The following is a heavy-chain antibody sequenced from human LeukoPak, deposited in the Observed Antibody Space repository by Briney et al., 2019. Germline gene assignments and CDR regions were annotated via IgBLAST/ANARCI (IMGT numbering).Heavy chain of an antibody. CDR3: ARERQNKDFWSGGDY. CDR2: TNQDGSVK. J-gene: IGHJ4*02. D-gene: IGHD3-3*01. V-gene: IGHV3-7*01. CDR1: GFTFNMFW. Sequence: PGGSLRLSCKASGFTFNMFWMGWVRQAPGKGLEWVSNTNQDGSVKFYVDSVRDRFAVSRDNAQKSLFLQMNSLRPEDTAVYYCARERQNKDFWSGGDYWGQGTLVTVSS.